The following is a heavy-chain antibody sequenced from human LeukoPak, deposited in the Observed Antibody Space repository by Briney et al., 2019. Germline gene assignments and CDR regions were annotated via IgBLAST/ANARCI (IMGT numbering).Heavy chain of an antibody. V-gene: IGHV3-33*01. CDR2: IAYDGSRA. CDR3: TRYNNDHFDY. Sequence: PGRTLRLFYAGSGFIFGGYGLHWFRQTPGKGLEWVAVIAYDGSRAFYADSVKGRFTIPRDNSKNTMSVQMDDLRAEDTAVYYCTRYNNDHFDYWGQGTLVTVSS. D-gene: IGHD1-14*01. J-gene: IGHJ4*02. CDR1: GFIFGGYG.